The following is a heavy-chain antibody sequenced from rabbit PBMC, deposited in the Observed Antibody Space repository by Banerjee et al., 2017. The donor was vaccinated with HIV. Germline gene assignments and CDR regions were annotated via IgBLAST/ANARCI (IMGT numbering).Heavy chain of an antibody. J-gene: IGHJ4*01. Sequence: QEQLEESGGDLVKPGASLTLTCTASGFSFSSSYYMCWVRQAPGKGLEWIACIYVGSSGSTYYASWAKGRFTISKTSSTTVTLQMTSLTAADTATYFCAREGILYASSSGGYRYYYLNLWGPGTLVTVS. D-gene: IGHD1-1*01. CDR1: GFSFSSSYY. CDR2: IYVGSSGST. CDR3: AREGILYASSSGGYRYYYLNL. V-gene: IGHV1S45*01.